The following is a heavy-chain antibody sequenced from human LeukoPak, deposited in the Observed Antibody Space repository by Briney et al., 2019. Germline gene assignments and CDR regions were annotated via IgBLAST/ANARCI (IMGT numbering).Heavy chain of an antibody. CDR1: GSSFTSHW. V-gene: IGHV5-51*01. Sequence: GASLKISCKGSGSSFTSHWIGWVRQLPGKGLEWMGIIYPGDSDTRYSPSSQGQVTISADKSISTAYLQWSSLKASDTAMYYCARHFGSGYYYEVVDYWGQGTLVTVSS. D-gene: IGHD3-22*01. CDR3: ARHFGSGYYYEVVDY. J-gene: IGHJ4*02. CDR2: IYPGDSDT.